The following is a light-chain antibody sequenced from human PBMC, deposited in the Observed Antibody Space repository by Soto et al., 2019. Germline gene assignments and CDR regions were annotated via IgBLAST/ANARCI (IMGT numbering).Light chain of an antibody. CDR2: GAS. J-gene: IGKJ1*01. CDR3: HQYYSSPQT. CDR1: QSVSSSY. V-gene: IGKV3-20*01. Sequence: EIVLTQSPGTLSLSPGERATLSCRASQSVSSSYLAWYQQKPGQAPRLLIYGASSRATGIPDRFSGSGSGTNFTLTTSSLEPDDFAVDYCHQYYSSPQTFGQGTKVDIK.